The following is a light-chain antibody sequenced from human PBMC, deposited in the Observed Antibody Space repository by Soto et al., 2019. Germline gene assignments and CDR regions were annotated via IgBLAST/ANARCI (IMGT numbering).Light chain of an antibody. CDR3: QQHGSSPVT. CDR1: QSVTSSY. Sequence: EIVLTQSPGTLSLSPGERATLSCRASQSVTSSYLAWYQQKPGQAPRLLIYGASSRATGIPDRFSGSGSGTDFTLTISRLEPEDVAVYYCQQHGSSPVTFGGGTKVEIK. V-gene: IGKV3-20*01. CDR2: GAS. J-gene: IGKJ4*01.